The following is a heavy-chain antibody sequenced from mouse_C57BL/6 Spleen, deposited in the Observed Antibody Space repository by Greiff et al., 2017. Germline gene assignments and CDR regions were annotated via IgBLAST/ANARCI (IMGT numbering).Heavy chain of an antibody. CDR3: TTRYDYDGGFAY. D-gene: IGHD2-4*01. V-gene: IGHV14-4*01. CDR1: GFNIKDDY. CDR2: IDPENGDT. Sequence: VQLQQPGAELVKPGASVKLSCTASGFNIKDDYMHWVKQRPEQGLEWIGWIDPENGDTEYASKFQGKATITADTSSNTAYLQLSSLTSEDTAVYYCTTRYDYDGGFAYWGQGTLVTVSA. J-gene: IGHJ3*01.